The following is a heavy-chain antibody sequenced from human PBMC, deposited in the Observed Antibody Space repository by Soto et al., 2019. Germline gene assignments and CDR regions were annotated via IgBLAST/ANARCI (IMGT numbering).Heavy chain of an antibody. CDR2: IYTSGST. CDR3: ARDLSYSSGWGYYFDY. CDR1: GGSISSYY. V-gene: IGHV4-4*07. J-gene: IGHJ4*02. D-gene: IGHD6-19*01. Sequence: PSLTGTVSGGSISSYYWSWIRQPAGRGLEWIGRIYTSGSTNYNPSLKSRVTMSVDTSKNQFSLKLSSVTAADTAVYYCARDLSYSSGWGYYFDYWGQGTLVTVSS.